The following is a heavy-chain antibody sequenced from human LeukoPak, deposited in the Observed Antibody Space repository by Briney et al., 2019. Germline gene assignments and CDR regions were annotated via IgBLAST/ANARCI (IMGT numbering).Heavy chain of an antibody. CDR3: ARGPRRYCSGGSCYRAFDI. CDR1: GGYISTSNYY. V-gene: IGHV4-39*01. Sequence: SETLSLTCTVSGGYISTSNYYWGWIRQSPGKGLEWIGNIYYSGSTYYNPSLKSRVSLSIDTSMNQFSLEVNSLTVADTAVYYCARGPRRYCSGGSCYRAFDIWGQGTMVTVSS. CDR2: IYYSGST. J-gene: IGHJ3*02. D-gene: IGHD2-15*01.